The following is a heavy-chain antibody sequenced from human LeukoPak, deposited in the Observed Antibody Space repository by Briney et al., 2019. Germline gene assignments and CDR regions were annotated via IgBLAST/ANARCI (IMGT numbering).Heavy chain of an antibody. CDR3: AREMELILGVVIIRYWFDP. CDR1: GGSISSSSYY. CDR2: IYYSGST. V-gene: IGHV4-39*02. Sequence: PSETLSLTCTVSGGSISSSSYYWGWIRQPPGKGLEWIGSIYYSGSTYYNPSLKSRVTISVDTSKNQFSLKLSSVTAADTAVYYCAREMELILGVVIIRYWFDPWGQGTLVTVSS. D-gene: IGHD3-3*01. J-gene: IGHJ5*02.